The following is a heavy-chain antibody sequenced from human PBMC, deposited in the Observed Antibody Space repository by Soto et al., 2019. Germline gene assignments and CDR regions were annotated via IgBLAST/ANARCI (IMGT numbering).Heavy chain of an antibody. Sequence: ASVKVSCKASGYTFTSYGISWVRQAPGQGLEWMGWISAYNGNTNYAQKLQGRVTMTTDTSTSTAYMELRSLRSDDTAVYYCARPIAVAGTRGFFTDYYGMDVWG. V-gene: IGHV1-18*01. CDR3: ARPIAVAGTRGFFTDYYGMDV. CDR1: GYTFTSYG. J-gene: IGHJ6*02. CDR2: ISAYNGNT. D-gene: IGHD6-19*01.